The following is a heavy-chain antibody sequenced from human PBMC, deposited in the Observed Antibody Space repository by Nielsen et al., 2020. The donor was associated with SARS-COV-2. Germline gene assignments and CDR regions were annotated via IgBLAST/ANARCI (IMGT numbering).Heavy chain of an antibody. Sequence: GESLKISCQGSGYSFTSYWISWVRQMPGKGLEWMGIIYPGDSDTRYSPSFQGQVTISADKSISTAYLQWSSLKASDTAMYYCARQITGIAAAGTESNAFDIWGQGTMVTVSS. V-gene: IGHV5-51*01. CDR2: IYPGDSDT. CDR3: ARQITGIAAAGTESNAFDI. J-gene: IGHJ3*02. CDR1: GYSFTSYW. D-gene: IGHD6-13*01.